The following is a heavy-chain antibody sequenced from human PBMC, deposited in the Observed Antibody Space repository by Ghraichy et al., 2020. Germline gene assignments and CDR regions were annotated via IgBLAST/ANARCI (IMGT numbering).Heavy chain of an antibody. J-gene: IGHJ6*02. CDR2: ISGGGGDT. Sequence: GGSLRLSCAASGFIFNSYAMSWVRQAPGKGPEWVSAISGGGGDTYYPDSVKGRFTISRDNSKNTLFLQMNSLRVEDTALYYCAKGIAAGTSTVSYFYDGMDVWGQGTTVTVSS. D-gene: IGHD6-13*01. V-gene: IGHV3-23*01. CDR3: AKGIAAGTSTVSYFYDGMDV. CDR1: GFIFNSYA.